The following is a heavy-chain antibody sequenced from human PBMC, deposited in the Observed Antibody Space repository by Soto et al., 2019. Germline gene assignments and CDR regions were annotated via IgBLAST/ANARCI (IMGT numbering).Heavy chain of an antibody. CDR3: AFSPHDGLLLRSFGMDV. CDR2: IIPIFGTA. Sequence: QVQLVQSGAEVKKPGSSVKVSCKASGGTFSSYAISWVRQAPGQGLEWMGGIIPIFGTANYAQKFQGRVPITADETTSTAYMELSSLRSEATAVYSCAFSPHDGLLLRSFGMDVWGQGTTVTVSS. V-gene: IGHV1-69*01. D-gene: IGHD4-17*01. J-gene: IGHJ6*02. CDR1: GGTFSSYA.